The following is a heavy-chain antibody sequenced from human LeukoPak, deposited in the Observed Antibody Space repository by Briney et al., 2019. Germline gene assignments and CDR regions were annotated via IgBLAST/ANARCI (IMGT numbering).Heavy chain of an antibody. V-gene: IGHV4-59*01. CDR1: GVCISSYY. J-gene: IGHJ3*02. CDR3: ARSSDQHDYGDYNDAFDI. D-gene: IGHD4-17*01. Sequence: PSETLSLTCTVSGVCISSYYWRWLRQPPGKGLEWMGYIYYSGSTNYNPSLKSRVTISVDTSKNQFSLKLSSVTAADTAVYYCARSSDQHDYGDYNDAFDIWGQGTMVTVSS. CDR2: IYYSGST.